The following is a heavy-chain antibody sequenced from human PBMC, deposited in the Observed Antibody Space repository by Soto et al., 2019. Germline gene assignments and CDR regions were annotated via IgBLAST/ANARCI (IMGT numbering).Heavy chain of an antibody. CDR3: ARYQASYGLDV. V-gene: IGHV3-30-3*01. Sequence: QVQLVESGGGVVQPGRSLRLSCAASGFTFSSYAMHWVRQAPGKGLEWVAVISYDGSNKYYADSVKGGFTISRDNSKNTLDLQMNSLRAEDTAVYYCARYQASYGLDVWGQGTTVTVSS. CDR1: GFTFSSYA. CDR2: ISYDGSNK. J-gene: IGHJ6*02.